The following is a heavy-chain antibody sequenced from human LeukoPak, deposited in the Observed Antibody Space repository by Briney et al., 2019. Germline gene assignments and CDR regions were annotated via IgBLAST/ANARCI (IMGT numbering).Heavy chain of an antibody. J-gene: IGHJ4*02. Sequence: GGSLRLSCVVSGFTFSNYWMSWVRQAPGKGLEWVANIKEDGCEKHYVDSVKGRFTISRDNAKNSLSLQMNSLRAEDTAVYYCARTSKFDYWGQGTLVTVSS. CDR3: ARTSKFDY. CDR1: GFTFSNYW. CDR2: IKEDGCEK. V-gene: IGHV3-7*04.